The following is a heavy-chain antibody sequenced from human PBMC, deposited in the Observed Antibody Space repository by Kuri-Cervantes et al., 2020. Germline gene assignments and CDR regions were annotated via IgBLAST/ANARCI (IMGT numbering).Heavy chain of an antibody. Sequence: SETLSLTCTVSGGSISSYYWSWIRQPAGKGLEWIGRIYTSGSTNYNPSLKSRVTISVDKSKNQFSLRLRSVTAADTAFYYCARGRGRVYGETRLIDYWDQGAPVTVSS. CDR3: ARGRGRVYGETRLIDY. J-gene: IGHJ4*02. V-gene: IGHV4-4*07. CDR2: IYTSGST. D-gene: IGHD4-17*01. CDR1: GGSISSYY.